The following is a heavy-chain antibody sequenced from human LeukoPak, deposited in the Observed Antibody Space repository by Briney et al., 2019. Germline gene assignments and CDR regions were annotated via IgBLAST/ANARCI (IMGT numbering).Heavy chain of an antibody. D-gene: IGHD1-26*01. V-gene: IGHV3-7*01. CDR1: GFTFSSYW. Sequence: PGGSLRLSCAASGFTFSSYWMSWVRHAPGKGLEWVANIKQDGSEKYYVDSVKGRFTISRDNAKNSLYLQMNSLRAEDTAVYYCARASGSKRVGAFDIWGQGTMVTVSS. J-gene: IGHJ3*02. CDR2: IKQDGSEK. CDR3: ARASGSKRVGAFDI.